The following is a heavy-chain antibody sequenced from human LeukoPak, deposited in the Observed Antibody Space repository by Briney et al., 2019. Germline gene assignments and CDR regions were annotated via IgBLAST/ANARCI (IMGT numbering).Heavy chain of an antibody. CDR1: GFTFSDYY. J-gene: IGHJ4*02. D-gene: IGHD2-21*02. CDR2: IDSSSSYT. CDR3: ARGTRGDYYYFEH. Sequence: GGSLRLSCAASGFTFSDYYMSWIRQVPGKGLEWVSYIDSSSSYTNYADSVKGRFTISRDRAKNSLYLQMNSLRAEDTAVYYCARGTRGDYYYFEHWGQGTLVTVSS. V-gene: IGHV3-11*05.